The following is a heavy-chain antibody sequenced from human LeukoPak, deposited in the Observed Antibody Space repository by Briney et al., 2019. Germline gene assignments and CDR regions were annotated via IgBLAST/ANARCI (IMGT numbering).Heavy chain of an antibody. CDR1: GFTFSSYA. CDR2: ISGSGGST. J-gene: IGHJ3*02. D-gene: IGHD6-19*01. CDR3: AKDRRIAVAQGDFDI. V-gene: IGHV3-23*01. Sequence: GGSLRLSCAASGFTFSSYAMSWVRQAPGKGLEWVSAISGSGGSTYYADSVKGRFTISRDNSKKPLYLQMNSLRAEDTAVYYCAKDRRIAVAQGDFDIWGQGTMVTVSS.